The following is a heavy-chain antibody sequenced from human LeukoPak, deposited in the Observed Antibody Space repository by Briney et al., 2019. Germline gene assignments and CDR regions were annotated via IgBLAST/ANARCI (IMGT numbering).Heavy chain of an antibody. V-gene: IGHV3-7*01. D-gene: IGHD5-24*01. CDR2: IKQDGSEK. Sequence: GGSLRLSCAASGFTFSSYWMSWVRQAPGKGLEWVANIKQDGSEKYYVDSVKGRFAISRDNAKISLYLQMNSLRVEHTAVYYCARDPGYNSGHWGQGTLVTVSS. J-gene: IGHJ4*02. CDR3: ARDPGYNSGH. CDR1: GFTFSSYW.